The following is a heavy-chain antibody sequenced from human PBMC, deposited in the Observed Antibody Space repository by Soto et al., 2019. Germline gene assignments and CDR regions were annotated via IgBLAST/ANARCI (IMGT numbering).Heavy chain of an antibody. V-gene: IGHV1-24*01. CDR2: FDPEDGET. J-gene: IGHJ4*02. CDR3: ATATGTTAHFDY. CDR1: GYTLTELS. D-gene: IGHD1-7*01. Sequence: GASVKVSCKVSGYTLTELSMHWVRQAPGKGLEWMGGFDPEDGETIYAQKFQGRVTMTEDTSTDTAYMELSSLRSEDTAVYYCATATGTTAHFDYWGQGTLVTVSS.